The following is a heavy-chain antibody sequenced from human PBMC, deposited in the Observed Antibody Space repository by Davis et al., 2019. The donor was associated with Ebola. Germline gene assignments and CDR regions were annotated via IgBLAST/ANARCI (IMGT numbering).Heavy chain of an antibody. J-gene: IGHJ3*01. CDR3: ARDRSDTSAFAV. V-gene: IGHV4-61*09. CDR2: IFSSGHT. Sequence: SETLSLTCTVSGASINSGFFAWSWVRQPAGKGLEWIGHIFSSGHTKYNPSLESRITISLDTSKTLLSLTLNSVTAADTAVYYCARDRSDTSAFAVWGQGTMVTVSS. CDR1: GASINSGFFA. D-gene: IGHD3-22*01.